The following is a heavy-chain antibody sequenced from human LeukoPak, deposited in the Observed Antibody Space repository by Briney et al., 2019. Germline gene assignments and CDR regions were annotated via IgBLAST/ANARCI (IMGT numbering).Heavy chain of an antibody. V-gene: IGHV3-53*01. CDR3: ARSNHSSGYYGYFDY. Sequence: GGSLRLSCAASGFTVSSNYMSWVRQAPGKGLEWVSVIYSGGSTYYADSVKGRFTISRDNSKNTLYLQINSLRAGDTAVYYCARSNHSSGYYGYFDYWGQGTLVTVSS. J-gene: IGHJ4*02. CDR2: IYSGGST. D-gene: IGHD3-22*01. CDR1: GFTVSSNY.